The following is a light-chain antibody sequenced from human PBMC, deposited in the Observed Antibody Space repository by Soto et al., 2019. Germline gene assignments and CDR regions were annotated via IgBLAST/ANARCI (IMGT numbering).Light chain of an antibody. CDR1: QRVLYSSSNKNY. J-gene: IGKJ1*01. V-gene: IGKV4-1*01. CDR2: WAS. Sequence: DIVMTQSPDSLAVSLGERATINCKSSQRVLYSSSNKNYLAWYQQKLGQPPKLLIYWASTRESGVPDRFSGSGSGTDFTLTISSLQAEHGAVYYCQQYCSSPWTFGQGTKVEIK. CDR3: QQYCSSPWT.